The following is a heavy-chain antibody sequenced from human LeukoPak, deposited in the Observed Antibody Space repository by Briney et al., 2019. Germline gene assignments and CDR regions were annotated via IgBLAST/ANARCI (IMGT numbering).Heavy chain of an antibody. V-gene: IGHV3-53*01. CDR2: IYSGGSA. D-gene: IGHD2-2*01. CDR1: GFTVSSNY. Sequence: GGSLRLSCAASGFTVSSNYMSWVRQAPGKGLEWVSVIYSGGSAYYADSVKGRFTISRDNAKNSLNLQMNSLRAEDTAVYYCARDVVPAAIPEVGYYFDYWGQGTLVTVSS. J-gene: IGHJ4*02. CDR3: ARDVVPAAIPEVGYYFDY.